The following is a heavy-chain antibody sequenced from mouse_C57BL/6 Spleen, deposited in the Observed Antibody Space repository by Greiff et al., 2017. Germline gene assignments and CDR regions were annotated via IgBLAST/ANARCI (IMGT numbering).Heavy chain of an antibody. CDR3: AREDYDYHTAC. J-gene: IGHJ3*01. V-gene: IGHV1-55*01. CDR1: GYTFTSYW. D-gene: IGHD2-4*01. Sequence: QVQLQQPGAERVKPGASVKMSCKASGYTFTSYWITWVKQRPGQGLEWIGDIYPGSGSTNYNEKFKSKATLTVDTSASTAYMQLSSLTSEDSAVYCCAREDYDYHTACCGHGTLVTVSA. CDR2: IYPGSGST.